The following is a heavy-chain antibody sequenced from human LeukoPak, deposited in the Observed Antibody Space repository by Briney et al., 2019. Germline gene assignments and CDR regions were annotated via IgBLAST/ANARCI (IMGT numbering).Heavy chain of an antibody. CDR1: GYTFTDYW. V-gene: IGHV5-51*01. J-gene: IGHJ4*02. CDR2: IYPGDSDT. Sequence: GESLKIACKGPGYTFTDYWIGWVRQMPGKGLEWMGIIYPGDSDTRYSPSFQGQVPISADQSISMAYLQWSSLKASDTAMYYCARQGGSINYLDYWGQGTLVTVSS. D-gene: IGHD2-15*01. CDR3: ARQGGSINYLDY.